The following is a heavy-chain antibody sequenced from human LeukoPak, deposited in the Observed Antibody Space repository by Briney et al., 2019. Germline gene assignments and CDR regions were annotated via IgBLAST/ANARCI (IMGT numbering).Heavy chain of an antibody. CDR1: GFTFSSYA. CDR3: AKDHYYDSSGPIYGMDV. CDR2: ISGSGGST. D-gene: IGHD3-22*01. V-gene: IGHV3-23*01. Sequence: PGGSLRLSCAASGFTFSSYAMSWVRQAPGKGLEWVSAISGSGGSTYYADSVKGRFTISRDNSKNTLYLQMNSLRAEDTAVYYCAKDHYYDSSGPIYGMDVWGQGTTVTVSS. J-gene: IGHJ6*02.